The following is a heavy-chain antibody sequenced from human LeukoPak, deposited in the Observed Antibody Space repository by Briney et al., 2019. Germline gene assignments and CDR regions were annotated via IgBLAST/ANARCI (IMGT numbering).Heavy chain of an antibody. V-gene: IGHV4-39*01. Sequence: PSETLSLTCTVSGGSIRSSYYYWGWIRQPPGKGLEWIGSIYDSGSTYYNPSLKSRVTISVDTSKNQFSLKLNSVTAADTAVYYCARGGDRVHFADYWGQGTLVTVSS. D-gene: IGHD2-21*02. CDR2: IYDSGST. CDR3: ARGGDRVHFADY. CDR1: GGSIRSSYYY. J-gene: IGHJ4*02.